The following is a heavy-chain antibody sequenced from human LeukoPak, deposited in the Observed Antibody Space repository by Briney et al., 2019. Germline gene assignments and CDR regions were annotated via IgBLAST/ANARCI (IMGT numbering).Heavy chain of an antibody. CDR1: GGSIRSYY. V-gene: IGHV4-4*07. J-gene: IGHJ5*02. CDR2: IYSSGST. CDR3: ARGHDYDFWSGYLCWFDP. D-gene: IGHD3-3*01. Sequence: KTSETLSLTCTVSGGSIRSYYWSWIRQPAGKGLEWIGRIYSSGSTYYNPSLKSRVTILVDTSKNQFSLKLSSVTAADTAVYYCARGHDYDFWSGYLCWFDPWGQGTLVTVSS.